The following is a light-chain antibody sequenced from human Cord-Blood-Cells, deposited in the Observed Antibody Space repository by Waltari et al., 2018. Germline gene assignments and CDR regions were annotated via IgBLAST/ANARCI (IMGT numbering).Light chain of an antibody. CDR2: DVS. CDR3: SSYTSSRTRV. V-gene: IGLV2-14*01. Sequence: QSALTQPASVSGSPGQSITISCTGTSSDVGGYNYVSWYQQHPGKAPKLMIYDVSNRPSGVSNRFSGSKSGNTASPTISGLQAEDEADYYCSSYTSSRTRVFGTGTKVTVL. CDR1: SSDVGGYNY. J-gene: IGLJ1*01.